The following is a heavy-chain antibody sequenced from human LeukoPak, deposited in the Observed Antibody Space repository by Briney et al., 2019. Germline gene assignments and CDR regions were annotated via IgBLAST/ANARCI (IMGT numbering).Heavy chain of an antibody. Sequence: GASVKVSCKASGYTFTSYYMHWVRQAPGQGLEWMGIISPSGGSTSYAQKFQGRVTMTRDTSTSTVYMELSSLRSEDTAVYYCARGGTRIAVAGNRAPFDLWGRGTLVTVSS. CDR2: ISPSGGST. D-gene: IGHD6-19*01. J-gene: IGHJ2*01. CDR3: ARGGTRIAVAGNRAPFDL. V-gene: IGHV1-46*01. CDR1: GYTFTSYY.